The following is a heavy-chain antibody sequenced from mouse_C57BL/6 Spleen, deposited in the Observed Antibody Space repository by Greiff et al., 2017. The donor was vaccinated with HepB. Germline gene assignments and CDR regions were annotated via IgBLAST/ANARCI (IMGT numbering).Heavy chain of an antibody. CDR3: ARGGVSRHWYFDV. CDR2: IDPSDSYT. J-gene: IGHJ1*03. CDR1: GYTFTSYW. Sequence: QVQLQQPGAELVRPGTSVKLSCKASGYTFTSYWMHWVKQRPGQGLEWIGVIDPSDSYTNYNQKFKGKATLTVDTSSSTAYMQLSSLTSEDSAVYYCARGGVSRHWYFDVWGTGTTVTVSS. V-gene: IGHV1-59*01.